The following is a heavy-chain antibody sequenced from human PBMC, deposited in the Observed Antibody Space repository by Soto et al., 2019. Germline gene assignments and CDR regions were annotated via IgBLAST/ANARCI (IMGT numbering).Heavy chain of an antibody. CDR3: ARGNSSSWFRTTNWFDP. CDR2: IIPIFGTA. V-gene: IGHV1-69*06. Sequence: QVQLVQSGAEVKKPGSSVKVSCKASGGTFSSYAISWVRQAPGQGLEWMGGIIPIFGTANYAQKFQGRVTITADKSTRPAYMELSSLRSEDTAVYYCARGNSSSWFRTTNWFDPWGQGTLVTVSS. D-gene: IGHD6-13*01. CDR1: GGTFSSYA. J-gene: IGHJ5*02.